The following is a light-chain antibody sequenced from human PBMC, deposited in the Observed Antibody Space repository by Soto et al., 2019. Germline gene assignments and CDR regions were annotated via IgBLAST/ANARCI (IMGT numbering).Light chain of an antibody. CDR3: CSYAGSNTYV. Sequence: QSALTQPASVSGSPGQSITISCTGTSSDVGSYNLVSWYQQHPGKAPKVMIYEGSKRPSGVSNRFSGSKSGNTAFLTISGLQAEDEADYYCCSYAGSNTYVFGTGTKVTVL. V-gene: IGLV2-23*01. CDR2: EGS. CDR1: SSDVGSYNL. J-gene: IGLJ1*01.